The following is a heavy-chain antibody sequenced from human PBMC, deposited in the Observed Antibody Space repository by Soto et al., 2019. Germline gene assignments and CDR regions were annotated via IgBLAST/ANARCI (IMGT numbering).Heavy chain of an antibody. CDR2: IIPVYGTS. D-gene: IGHD3-10*01. Sequence: VQLVQSGTEVKEPGSSVKVSCRASGGIFSGYAFGWVRQAPGQGLEWMAGIIPVYGTSSSAQKFQGRVTITADESSTTVYMELSSLRSEDTAVYYCASRGSGSAYEEIPHYGLDVWGQGTTVIVSS. CDR3: ASRGSGSAYEEIPHYGLDV. CDR1: GGIFSGYA. J-gene: IGHJ6*02. V-gene: IGHV1-69*01.